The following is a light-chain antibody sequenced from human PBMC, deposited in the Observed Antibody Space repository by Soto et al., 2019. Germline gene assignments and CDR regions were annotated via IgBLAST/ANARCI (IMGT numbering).Light chain of an antibody. CDR3: QQYGSSPAT. CDR1: QSVSINY. CDR2: GAS. V-gene: IGKV3-20*01. J-gene: IGKJ1*01. Sequence: EIVLTQSPGTLSLSPGERATRSCRASQSVSINYLAWYQQKPGQAPRLLIYGASSRATGIPDRFSGSGSGTDFTLTISRLEPEDFAVYYCQQYGSSPATFGQGTKVDIK.